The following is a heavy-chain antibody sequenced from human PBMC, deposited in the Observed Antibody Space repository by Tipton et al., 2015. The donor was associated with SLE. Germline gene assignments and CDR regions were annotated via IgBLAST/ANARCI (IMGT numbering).Heavy chain of an antibody. CDR2: ISYDGSNK. CDR3: ARDLDGGGDY. J-gene: IGHJ4*02. D-gene: IGHD3-16*01. Sequence: SLRLSCAASGFTFSSYAMHWVRQAPGKGLEWVAVISYDGSNKYYADSVKGRFTISRDNSKNTLYLQMNSLRAEDTAVYYCARDLDGGGDYWGQGTLVTVSS. V-gene: IGHV3-30-3*01. CDR1: GFTFSSYA.